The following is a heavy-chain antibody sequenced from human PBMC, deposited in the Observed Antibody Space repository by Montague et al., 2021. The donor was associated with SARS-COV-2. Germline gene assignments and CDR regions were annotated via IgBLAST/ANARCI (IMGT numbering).Heavy chain of an antibody. J-gene: IGHJ3*02. V-gene: IGHV4-34*09. CDR3: ARDRGRMTTVFLDACDI. D-gene: IGHD4-17*01. Sequence: NYNPSLKSRVSISVDTSKNQFSLKLTSVTAADTAVDYCARDRGRMTTVFLDACDIWGKGKM.